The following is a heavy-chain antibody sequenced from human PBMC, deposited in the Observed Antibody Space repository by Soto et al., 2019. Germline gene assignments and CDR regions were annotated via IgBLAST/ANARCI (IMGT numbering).Heavy chain of an antibody. D-gene: IGHD3-22*01. CDR1: GYSFTHYW. CDR3: ASHDTPSYNNSGYYGD. J-gene: IGHJ4*03. Sequence: GESLKISCKGSGYSFTHYWIGWVRQMPGKGLEWMGIIYPGDSDTSYSPSFQGQVTISADKSISNAYLQGSSLKASDTAMYYWASHDTPSYNNSGYYGDWGQGTLVTVSS. CDR2: IYPGDSDT. V-gene: IGHV5-51*01.